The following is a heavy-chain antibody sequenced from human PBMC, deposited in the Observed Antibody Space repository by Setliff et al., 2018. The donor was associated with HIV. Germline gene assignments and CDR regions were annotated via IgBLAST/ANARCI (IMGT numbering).Heavy chain of an antibody. Sequence: PSETLSLTCAVSGYSISSGYYWGWIRQPPGKGLEWIGSIYHSGSTYYNPSLKSRVTISVDTSKNYFSLKLSSVTAADTAVYYCARNPHYFDYWGQGTLVTVSS. CDR2: IYHSGST. V-gene: IGHV4-38-2*01. CDR1: GYSISSGYY. CDR3: ARNPHYFDY. J-gene: IGHJ4*02.